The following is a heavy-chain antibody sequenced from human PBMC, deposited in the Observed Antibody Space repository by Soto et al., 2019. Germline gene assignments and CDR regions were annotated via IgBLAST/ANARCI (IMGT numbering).Heavy chain of an antibody. CDR3: ARGVITMILPPDYYYGLDV. CDR1: GGTFSSYA. D-gene: IGHD3-22*01. V-gene: IGHV1-69*13. Sequence: ASVKVSCKASGGTFSSYAISWVRQAPGQGXEWMGGIIPIFGTANYAQKFQGRVTITADESTSTAYMELSSLRSEDTAVYYCARGVITMILPPDYYYGLDVWGQGITVTVSS. CDR2: IIPIFGTA. J-gene: IGHJ6*02.